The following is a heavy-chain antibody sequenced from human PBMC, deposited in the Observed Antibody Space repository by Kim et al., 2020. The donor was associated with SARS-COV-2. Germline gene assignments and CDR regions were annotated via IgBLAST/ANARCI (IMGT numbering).Heavy chain of an antibody. J-gene: IGHJ4*02. D-gene: IGHD2-2*01. Sequence: GGSLRLSCAASGFTFNDYWMHWVRQAPGKGLVWVSAIDEHGYATRYADSAKGRFTISRDNANNTLYLQMNCLRAEDTAVYYCAKDERGSTPLDYWGQGTLVSVSS. CDR3: AKDERGSTPLDY. CDR2: IDEHGYAT. CDR1: GFTFNDYW. V-gene: IGHV3-74*01.